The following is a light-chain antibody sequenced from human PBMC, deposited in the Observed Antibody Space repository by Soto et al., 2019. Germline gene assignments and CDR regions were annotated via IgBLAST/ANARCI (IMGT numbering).Light chain of an antibody. CDR3: SSYAGSTTV. CDR1: SSDVGGYNY. Sequence: QSALTQPPSASGSPGQSVTISCTGTSSDVGGYNYVSWYQQHPGKAPKLMIYEVSKRPSGVPDRFSGSKAGNTASLTVSGLQAEDGADYYCSSYAGSTTVFGGGTQLTVL. V-gene: IGLV2-8*01. J-gene: IGLJ2*01. CDR2: EVS.